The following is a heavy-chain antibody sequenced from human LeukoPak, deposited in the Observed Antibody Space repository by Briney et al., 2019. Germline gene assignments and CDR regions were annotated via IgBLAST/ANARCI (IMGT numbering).Heavy chain of an antibody. Sequence: ASVKVSCKASGYTFTSYGISWVRQAPGQGLEWMGWMSAYNGNTNYAQKLQGRVTMTTDTSTSTAYMELRSLRSDDTAVYYCARDQDYDFWSGYGWFDPWGQGTLVTVSS. D-gene: IGHD3-3*01. CDR1: GYTFTSYG. V-gene: IGHV1-18*01. J-gene: IGHJ5*02. CDR2: MSAYNGNT. CDR3: ARDQDYDFWSGYGWFDP.